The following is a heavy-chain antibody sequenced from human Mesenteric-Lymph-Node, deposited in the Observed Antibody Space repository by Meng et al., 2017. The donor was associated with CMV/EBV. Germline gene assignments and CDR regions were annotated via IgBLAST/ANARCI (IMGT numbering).Heavy chain of an antibody. D-gene: IGHD6-6*01. CDR3: ARDRVAARRAFDY. V-gene: IGHV3-21*04. CDR1: GFTFSSYS. J-gene: IGHJ4*02. CDR2: ISSSSSYI. Sequence: GGSLRLSCAASGFTFSSYSMNWVRQAPGKGLEWVSSISSSSSYIYYADSVKGRFTISRDNTKNSLYLQMSGLRAEDTAVYYCARDRVAARRAFDYWGQGTLVTVSS.